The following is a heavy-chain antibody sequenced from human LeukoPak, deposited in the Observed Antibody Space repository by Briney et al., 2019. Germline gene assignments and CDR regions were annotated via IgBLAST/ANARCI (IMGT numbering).Heavy chain of an antibody. J-gene: IGHJ6*02. CDR2: ISYDGSNK. CDR1: GFTFSSYA. D-gene: IGHD3-22*01. CDR3: ARSELRMIVGYYYYGMDV. Sequence: PGGSLRLSCAASGFTFSSYAMHWVRQAPGKGLEWVAVISYDGSNKYYADSVKGRFTISRDNSKNTLYLQMNSLRAEDTAVYYCARSELRMIVGYYYYGMDVWGQGTTVTVSS. V-gene: IGHV3-30-3*01.